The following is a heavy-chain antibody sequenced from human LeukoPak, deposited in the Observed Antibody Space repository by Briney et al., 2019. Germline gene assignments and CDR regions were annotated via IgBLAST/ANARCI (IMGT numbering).Heavy chain of an antibody. V-gene: IGHV1-69*04. J-gene: IGHJ5*02. Sequence: ASVKVSCKASGGTFSSCAISWVRQAPGQGLERMGRIIPIFGIANYAQKFQGRVTITADKSTSTAYMELSNLRSEDTAVYYCARDSTAVAGGNWFDPWGQGTLVTVSS. CDR2: IIPIFGIA. D-gene: IGHD6-19*01. CDR3: ARDSTAVAGGNWFDP. CDR1: GGTFSSCA.